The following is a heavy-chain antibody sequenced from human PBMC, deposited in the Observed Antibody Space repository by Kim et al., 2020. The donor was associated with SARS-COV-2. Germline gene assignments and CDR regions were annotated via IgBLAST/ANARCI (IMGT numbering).Heavy chain of an antibody. V-gene: IGHV4-59*13. CDR3: ARAGRQQRPLDY. J-gene: IGHJ4*02. CDR2: IYYSGST. D-gene: IGHD6-13*01. CDR1: GGSISSYY. Sequence: SETLSLTCTVSGGSISSYYWSWIRQPPGKGLEWIGYIYYSGSTNYNPSLKSRVTISVDTSKNQFSLKLSSVTAADTAVYYCARAGRQQRPLDYWGQGTLVTVSS.